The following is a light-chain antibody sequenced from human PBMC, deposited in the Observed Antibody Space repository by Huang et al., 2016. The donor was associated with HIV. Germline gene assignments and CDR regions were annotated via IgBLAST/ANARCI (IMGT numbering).Light chain of an antibody. CDR3: QQYNNWPPLIT. J-gene: IGKJ5*01. Sequence: EIVMTQSPATLSVSPGERATLSCRASQSVNSNLAWYQQKPGQAPRLLIYGASTRATGIPARFSRSGSGTEFTLTISSLQSEDFAVYYCQQYNNWPPLITFGQGTRLEIK. V-gene: IGKV3-15*01. CDR1: QSVNSN. CDR2: GAS.